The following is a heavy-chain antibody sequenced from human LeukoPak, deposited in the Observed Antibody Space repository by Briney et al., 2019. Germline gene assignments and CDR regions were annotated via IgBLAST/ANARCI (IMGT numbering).Heavy chain of an antibody. V-gene: IGHV1-58*02. J-gene: IGHJ6*02. CDR2: VVVGSGNT. D-gene: IGHD2-15*01. CDR1: GFTFTRSA. Sequence: GTSVKVSCKTSGFTFTRSAMQWVRQARGQGLEWIGWVVVGSGNTNYAQKFQERVTITRDMSTSTAYMELSSLRSEDTAVYYCAAGGCTGGSCYHYYYYGMDVWGQGTTVTVSS. CDR3: AAGGCTGGSCYHYYYYGMDV.